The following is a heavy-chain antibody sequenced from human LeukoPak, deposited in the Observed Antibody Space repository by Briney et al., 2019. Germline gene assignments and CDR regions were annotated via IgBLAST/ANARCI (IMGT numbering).Heavy chain of an antibody. D-gene: IGHD3-10*01. CDR2: ISHDGRDK. V-gene: IGHV3-30*04. CDR3: ARDPGFWALPGPWHMDV. J-gene: IGHJ6*02. CDR1: GFIFTTCA. Sequence: GGSLRLSCAASGFIFTTCAMHWVRQTPGRGLEWVALISHDGRDKLYADSVKGRFTISRDDSRNTVTLQMNSLRPEDAALYYCARDPGFWALPGPWHMDVWGQGPRSPSP.